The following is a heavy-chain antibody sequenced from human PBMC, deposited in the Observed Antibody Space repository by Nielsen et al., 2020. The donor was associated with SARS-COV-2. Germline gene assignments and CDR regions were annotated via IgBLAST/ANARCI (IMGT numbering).Heavy chain of an antibody. D-gene: IGHD3-10*01. CDR2: ISAYNGNT. CDR3: AREDNALLWFGESGAGRMDV. V-gene: IGHV1-18*01. Sequence: ASVKVSCKASGYTFTSYGISWVRQAPGQGLEWMGWISAYNGNTNYAQKLQGRVTMTTDTSTSTAYMELRSLRSDDTAVYYCAREDNALLWFGESGAGRMDVWGQGTTVTVSS. J-gene: IGHJ6*02. CDR1: GYTFTSYG.